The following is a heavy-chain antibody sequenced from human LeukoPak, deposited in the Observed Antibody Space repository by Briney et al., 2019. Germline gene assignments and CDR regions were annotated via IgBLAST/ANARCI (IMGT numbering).Heavy chain of an antibody. J-gene: IGHJ4*02. CDR2: INPSGGST. CDR1: GYTFTSYY. V-gene: IGHV1-46*01. Sequence: APVKVSCKASGYTFTSYYMHWVRQAPGQGLEWMEIINPSGGSTSYAQKFQGRVTMTRDMSTSTVYMELSSLRSEDTAVYYCARGRATTPYYFDYWGQGTLVTVSS. CDR3: ARGRATTPYYFDY. D-gene: IGHD1-14*01.